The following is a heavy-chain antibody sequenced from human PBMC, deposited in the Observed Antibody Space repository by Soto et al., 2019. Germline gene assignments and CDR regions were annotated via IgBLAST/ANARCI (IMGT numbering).Heavy chain of an antibody. CDR3: ARAGSSSPARLNYYYYYGMDV. CDR2: ISAYNGNT. Sequence: ASVKVSCKASGYTFTSYGISWVRQAPGQGLEWMGWISAYNGNTNYAQKFQGRVTITADESTSTAYMELSSLRSEDTAVYYCARAGSSSPARLNYYYYYGMDVWGQGTTVTVSS. V-gene: IGHV1-18*04. CDR1: GYTFTSYG. J-gene: IGHJ6*02. D-gene: IGHD6-6*01.